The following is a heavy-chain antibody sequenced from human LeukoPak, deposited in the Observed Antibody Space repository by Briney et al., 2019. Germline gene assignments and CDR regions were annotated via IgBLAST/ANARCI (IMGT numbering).Heavy chain of an antibody. CDR1: GFTFKSYG. Sequence: GGSLRLSCVASGFTFKSYGMHWLRQAPAKGLEWVAIIWYDGSNKYYADFVKGRFTTSRDNSKNTLYLQMNSLRADDTAVYYCARVSGYSGTWYVDYWGQGTLVTVSS. D-gene: IGHD6-13*01. V-gene: IGHV3-33*01. J-gene: IGHJ4*02. CDR3: ARVSGYSGTWYVDY. CDR2: IWYDGSNK.